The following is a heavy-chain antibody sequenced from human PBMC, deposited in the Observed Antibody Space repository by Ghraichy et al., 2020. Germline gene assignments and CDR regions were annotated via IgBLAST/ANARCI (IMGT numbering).Heavy chain of an antibody. D-gene: IGHD4-17*01. CDR3: ARGTNTAPDY. V-gene: IGHV3-48*02. CDR2: IRSSSSTM. CDR1: EFTFSNYN. Sequence: LSLTCAASEFTFSNYNMNWIRQAPGKGLEWVSYIRSSSSTMYYADSVKGRFTISRDDAKNSLYLQMNSLRDEDTAVYYCARGTNTAPDYWGQGTLVIVSS. J-gene: IGHJ4*02.